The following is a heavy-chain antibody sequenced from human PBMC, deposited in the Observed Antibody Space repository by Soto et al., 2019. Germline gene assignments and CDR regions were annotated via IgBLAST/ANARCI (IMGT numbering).Heavy chain of an antibody. CDR1: GFTFSSYG. CDR2: ISYDGSNK. Sequence: VGSLRLSCAAAGFTFSSYGMHWVRQAPGKGLEWVAVISYDGSNKYYADSVKGRFTISRDNSKNTLYLQMNSLRAEDTAVYYCAKDYCSSTSCRYYYYYYGMDVWGQGTTVTVSS. D-gene: IGHD2-2*01. J-gene: IGHJ6*02. V-gene: IGHV3-30*18. CDR3: AKDYCSSTSCRYYYYYYGMDV.